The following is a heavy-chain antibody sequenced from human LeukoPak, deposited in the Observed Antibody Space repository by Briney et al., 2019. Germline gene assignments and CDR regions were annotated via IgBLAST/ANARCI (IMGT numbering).Heavy chain of an antibody. J-gene: IGHJ4*02. V-gene: IGHV3-23*01. CDR1: GFSFRMYA. Sequence: SGGSLRLSCAGSGFSFRMYAMNWVRQAPGKGLEWVSGLSGSGDNTYSAESVKGRFTISRDNAKNSLYLQMNSLRAEDTAVYYCARDSAQLLCWGQGTLVTVSS. CDR2: LSGSGDNT. D-gene: IGHD2-2*01. CDR3: ARDSAQLLC.